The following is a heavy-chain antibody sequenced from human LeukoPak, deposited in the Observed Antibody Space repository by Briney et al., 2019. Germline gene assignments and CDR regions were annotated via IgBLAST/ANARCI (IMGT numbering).Heavy chain of an antibody. CDR2: IYHSGST. J-gene: IGHJ4*02. Sequence: SETLSLTCTVSGYSISSGYYWGWIRQPPGKGLEWIGSIYHSGSTYYNPSLKSRVTISVDTSKNQFSLKLSSVTAADTAVYYCARASRTGLGIGSFDYWGQGTLVTVSS. D-gene: IGHD7-27*01. CDR3: ARASRTGLGIGSFDY. CDR1: GYSISSGYY. V-gene: IGHV4-38-2*02.